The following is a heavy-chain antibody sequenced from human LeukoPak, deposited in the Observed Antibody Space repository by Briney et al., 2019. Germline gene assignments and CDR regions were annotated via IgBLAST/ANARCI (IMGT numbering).Heavy chain of an antibody. Sequence: GESLKISCKGSGYSFTSYWIGWVRQMPGKGLEWMGIIYPGDSDTRYSPSFQGQVTISADKSISTAYLQWSSLKASDTAMYYCATLGGLDYGDYTFDYWGQGTLVTVSS. V-gene: IGHV5-51*01. CDR2: IYPGDSDT. J-gene: IGHJ4*02. D-gene: IGHD4-17*01. CDR3: ATLGGLDYGDYTFDY. CDR1: GYSFTSYW.